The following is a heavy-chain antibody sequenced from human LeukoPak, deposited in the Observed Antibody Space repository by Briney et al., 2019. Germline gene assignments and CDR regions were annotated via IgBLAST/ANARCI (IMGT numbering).Heavy chain of an antibody. Sequence: SVKVSCKASGGTFSSYAISWVRQAPGQGLEWMGRIIPILGTANYAQKFQGRVTITADESTSTAYMELSSLRSEDTAVYYCARDWGCSSTSCSTGWFDPWGQGTLVTVSS. D-gene: IGHD2-2*01. CDR1: GGTFSSYA. V-gene: IGHV1-69*11. J-gene: IGHJ5*02. CDR2: IIPILGTA. CDR3: ARDWGCSSTSCSTGWFDP.